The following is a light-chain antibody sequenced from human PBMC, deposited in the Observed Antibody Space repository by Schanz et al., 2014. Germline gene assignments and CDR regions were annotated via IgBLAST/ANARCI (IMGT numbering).Light chain of an antibody. J-gene: IGLJ2*01. CDR3: CSYVGSWI. Sequence: QSALTQPASMSGSPGQSITISCSGTSSDVGSDKLVSWYQQHPGKVPKLIIYDGNKRPSGVSSRFSGYKSGNTASLTISGLQAEDEADYYCCSYVGSWIFGGGTKLTVL. CDR2: DGN. CDR1: SSDVGSDKL. V-gene: IGLV2-23*01.